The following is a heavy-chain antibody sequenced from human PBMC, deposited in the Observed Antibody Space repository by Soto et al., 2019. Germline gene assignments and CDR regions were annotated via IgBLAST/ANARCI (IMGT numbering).Heavy chain of an antibody. J-gene: IGHJ4*02. CDR2: ISWNSGSI. D-gene: IGHD2-8*01. V-gene: IGHV3-9*01. CDR3: AKSQRGVYYFDY. CDR1: GFTVNIYG. Sequence: GGSLRLSCVGSGFTVNIYGVHWVRQAPGKGLEWVSGISWNSGSIGYADSVKGRFTISRDNAKNSLYLQMNSLRAEDTALYYCAKSQRGVYYFDYWGQGTLVTVSS.